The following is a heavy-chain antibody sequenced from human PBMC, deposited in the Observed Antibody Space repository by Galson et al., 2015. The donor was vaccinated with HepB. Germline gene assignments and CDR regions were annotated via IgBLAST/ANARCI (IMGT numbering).Heavy chain of an antibody. CDR2: ISSSSSTI. J-gene: IGHJ4*02. CDR3: ASEGGAAGGYFDY. V-gene: IGHV3-48*04. CDR1: GFTFSSYS. Sequence: SLRLSCAASGFTFSSYSMNWVRQAPGKGLEWVSYISSSSSTIYYADSVKGRFTISRDNAKNSLYLQMNSLRAEDTAVYYCASEGGAAGGYFDYWGQGTLVTVSS. D-gene: IGHD6-13*01.